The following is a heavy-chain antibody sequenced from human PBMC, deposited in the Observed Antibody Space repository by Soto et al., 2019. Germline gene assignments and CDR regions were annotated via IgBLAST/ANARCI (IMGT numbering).Heavy chain of an antibody. Sequence: PSETLSLTCTVSGGSISSSNYYWGWIRQPPGKGLEWIGNIYYSGSTYYNPSLKSRVTISVDTSKNQFSLKLSSVTAADTALYYCAGYSSGYYKIVDYWGQGTLVTVSS. CDR2: IYYSGST. CDR3: AGYSSGYYKIVDY. J-gene: IGHJ4*02. V-gene: IGHV4-39*01. CDR1: GGSISSSNYY. D-gene: IGHD3-22*01.